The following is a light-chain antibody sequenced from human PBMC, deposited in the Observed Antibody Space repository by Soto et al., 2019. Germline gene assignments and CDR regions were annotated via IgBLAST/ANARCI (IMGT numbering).Light chain of an antibody. CDR2: GVT. Sequence: QSALTQPASVSGSPGQSITISCTGTSSDVGGYDYVSWYQQHPGKAPKLLIYGVTNRPSGISNRFSGSKSDNTASLTISGLQAEDEADYYCSSYRSTIAYYVFGSGTKVTVL. CDR3: SSYRSTIAYYV. V-gene: IGLV2-14*01. J-gene: IGLJ1*01. CDR1: SSDVGGYDY.